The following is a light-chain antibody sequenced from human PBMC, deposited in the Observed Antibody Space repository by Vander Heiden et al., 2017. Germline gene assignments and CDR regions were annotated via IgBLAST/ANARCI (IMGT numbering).Light chain of an antibody. CDR2: AAS. CDR1: QSISSY. J-gene: IGKJ1*01. V-gene: IGKV1-39*01. Sequence: DIQMTQSPSSLAASVGDRVTITCRASQSISSYLNWYQQKPGKAPQLLIYAASSLQSGVPSRFSGSGSGTDFTLTISSLQPEDFATYYCQQSYSTLLTFGQGTKVEIK. CDR3: QQSYSTLLT.